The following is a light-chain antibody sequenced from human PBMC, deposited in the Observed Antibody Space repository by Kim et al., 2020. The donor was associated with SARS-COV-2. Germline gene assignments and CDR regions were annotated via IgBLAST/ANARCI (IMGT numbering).Light chain of an antibody. Sequence: QSATLTCTGGSNNVGNQGATWLQQHQGHPPKLLSYRNNNRPSGISERFSASKSENTASLTITGLQPEDEADYYCSSWDSSLSAYVFGTGTKVTVL. CDR1: SNNVGNQG. CDR3: SSWDSSLSAYV. J-gene: IGLJ1*01. V-gene: IGLV10-54*01. CDR2: RNN.